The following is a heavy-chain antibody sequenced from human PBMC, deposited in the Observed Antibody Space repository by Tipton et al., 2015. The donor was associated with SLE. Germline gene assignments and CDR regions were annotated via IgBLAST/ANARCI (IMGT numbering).Heavy chain of an antibody. CDR1: GFSFSRYS. CDR2: ISRTSSTI. Sequence: SLRLSCAASGFSFSRYSMNWVRQAPGKGLEWVSYISRTSSTIYYADSVEGRFTISRDNAKNSLYLQMNSLRAEDTAVYYCARHDTNYGRNWFDPWGQGTLVTVSS. CDR3: ARHDTNYGRNWFDP. J-gene: IGHJ5*02. D-gene: IGHD2-8*01. V-gene: IGHV3-48*01.